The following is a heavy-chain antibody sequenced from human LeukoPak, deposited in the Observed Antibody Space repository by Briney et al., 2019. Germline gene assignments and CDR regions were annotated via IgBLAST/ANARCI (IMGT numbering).Heavy chain of an antibody. CDR2: IHYSGDT. Sequence: SQTPSLTYTVAGASISSGGYYWSSIHQHPGKGLEWIGYIHYSGDTYYSPSLKSRLTISVDTSKNQFSLRLRSVTAADTAVYYCAGVVAYDSTGYYLYYFDYWGQGTLVTVAA. V-gene: IGHV4-31*03. J-gene: IGHJ4*02. D-gene: IGHD3-22*01. CDR3: AGVVAYDSTGYYLYYFDY. CDR1: GASISSGGYY.